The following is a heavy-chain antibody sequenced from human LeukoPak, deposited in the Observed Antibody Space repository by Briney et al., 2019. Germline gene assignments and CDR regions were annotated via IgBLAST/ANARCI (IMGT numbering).Heavy chain of an antibody. D-gene: IGHD3-22*01. V-gene: IGHV3-30*02. Sequence: GGSLRLSCAASGFTSRNYGMHSVRQAPGKGLEWVAFIRYDGSNKYYADSVKGRLTISRDNSKNTLYLQMNSLRAEDTAVYYCAKGGHYYDSSGYRNLDYWGQGTLVTVSS. J-gene: IGHJ4*02. CDR2: IRYDGSNK. CDR1: GFTSRNYG. CDR3: AKGGHYYDSSGYRNLDY.